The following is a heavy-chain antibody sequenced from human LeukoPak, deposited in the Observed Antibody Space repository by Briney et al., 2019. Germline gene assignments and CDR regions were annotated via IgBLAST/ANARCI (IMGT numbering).Heavy chain of an antibody. D-gene: IGHD6-13*01. CDR1: GFIFNSFP. V-gene: IGHV3-23*01. Sequence: GGPLRLSCGASGFIFNSFPMSGLRQARERGLEWVSGVGAGGSTYYADSVKGRFTISRDNSKNTLYLQMNSLRAEDTAIYYCAKKYSNTWSSFDYWGQGTLVTVSS. CDR2: VGAGGST. J-gene: IGHJ4*02. CDR3: AKKYSNTWSSFDY.